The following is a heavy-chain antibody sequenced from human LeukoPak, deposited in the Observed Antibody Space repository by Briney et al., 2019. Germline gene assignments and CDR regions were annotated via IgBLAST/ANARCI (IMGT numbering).Heavy chain of an antibody. Sequence: SGTLSLTCAVYGGSFSGYYWSWIRQPPGKGLEWIGEINHSGSTNYNPSLKSRVTISVDTSKNQFSLKLSSVTAADTAVYYCARAPRLVGATSVVDYWGQGTLVTVSS. J-gene: IGHJ4*02. CDR3: ARAPRLVGATSVVDY. V-gene: IGHV4-34*01. CDR2: INHSGST. CDR1: GGSFSGYY. D-gene: IGHD1-26*01.